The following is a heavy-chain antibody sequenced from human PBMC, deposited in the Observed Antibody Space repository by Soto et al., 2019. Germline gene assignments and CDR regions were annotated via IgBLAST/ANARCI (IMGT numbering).Heavy chain of an antibody. CDR3: VRAPLDYYSADYFDN. Sequence: ASVKVSCKAAGYTYTENDSSWVVQATQQELEWMGWMNPNSGNTGNAQKFQGRVTMTRDNSITTAYMELSSLRSEDTAVYFCVRAPLDYYSADYFDNWGQGTLVTVSS. CDR2: MNPNSGNT. V-gene: IGHV1-8*01. D-gene: IGHD2-21*01. CDR1: GYTYTEND. J-gene: IGHJ4*02.